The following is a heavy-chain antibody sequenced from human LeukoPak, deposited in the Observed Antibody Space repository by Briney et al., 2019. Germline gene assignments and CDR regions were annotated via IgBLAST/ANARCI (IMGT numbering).Heavy chain of an antibody. V-gene: IGHV4-38-2*02. Sequence: PSETLSLTCTVSDYSISSGYYWGWIRQPPGKGLEWIGSMYYSGSTYYNPSLKSRVRVSVDTSKNQFSLKLSSVTAADTAVYYCARKAYYYGSGSYLYGTYFDYWGQGTLVTVSS. J-gene: IGHJ4*02. CDR3: ARKAYYYGSGSYLYGTYFDY. CDR1: DYSISSGYY. D-gene: IGHD3-10*01. CDR2: MYYSGST.